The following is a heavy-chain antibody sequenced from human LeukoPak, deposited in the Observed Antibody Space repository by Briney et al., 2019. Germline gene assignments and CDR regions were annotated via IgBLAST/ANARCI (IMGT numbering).Heavy chain of an antibody. CDR2: IKSDGST. Sequence: GGSLRLSCAASGFTFSSYWMHWVRQAPGKGLVWVSRIKSDGSTRYADSVKGRFTISRDNAKNTVSLQMNSLRAEGTGVYYCARAPSEIGGYYPEYFRHWGQGTLVIVSP. V-gene: IGHV3-74*01. D-gene: IGHD3-22*01. CDR1: GFTFSSYW. CDR3: ARAPSEIGGYYPEYFRH. J-gene: IGHJ1*01.